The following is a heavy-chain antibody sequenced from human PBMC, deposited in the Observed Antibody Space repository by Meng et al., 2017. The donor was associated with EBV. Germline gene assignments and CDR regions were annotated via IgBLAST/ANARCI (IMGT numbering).Heavy chain of an antibody. CDR2: ISYDGSNK. CDR3: AKEGIQLWSKFFDY. Sequence: QGCLVESGGGGVPPGKSLRLSCAASGFTFSSYGMHWVRQAPGKGLEWVAVISYDGSNKYYADYVKGRFTISRDNSKNTLYLPMNSLRAEDTAVYYCAKEGIQLWSKFFDYWGQGTLVTVSS. D-gene: IGHD5-18*01. J-gene: IGHJ4*02. V-gene: IGHV3-30*18. CDR1: GFTFSSYG.